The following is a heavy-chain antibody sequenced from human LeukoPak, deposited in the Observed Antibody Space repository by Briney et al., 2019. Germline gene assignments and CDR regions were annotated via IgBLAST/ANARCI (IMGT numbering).Heavy chain of an antibody. CDR2: ISYDGSNK. Sequence: GGSLRLSCAASGFTFSSYGMHWVRQAPGKGLEWVAVISYDGSNKYYADSVKGRFTISRDNSKNTLYLQMYSLRAEDTAVYYCAKSGSLHFDWLLFGGDYYMDVWGKGTTVTVSS. CDR3: AKSGSLHFDWLLFGGDYYMDV. J-gene: IGHJ6*03. CDR1: GFTFSSYG. V-gene: IGHV3-30*18. D-gene: IGHD3-9*01.